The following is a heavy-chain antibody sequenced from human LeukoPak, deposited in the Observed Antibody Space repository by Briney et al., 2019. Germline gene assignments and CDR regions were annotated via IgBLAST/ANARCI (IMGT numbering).Heavy chain of an antibody. CDR3: VKDPRDTYGTNWFVS. D-gene: IGHD2-21*01. Sequence: GGSLRLSCVASGFSFGNYAMSRVRQAPGKGPQWVSQISGTGGATWYAGFARDRFTISRDNSKKTLYLQMSGLRVEDTAMYYCVKDPRDTYGTNWFVSWGQGTLLIVSS. CDR2: ISGTGGAT. V-gene: IGHV3-23*01. CDR1: GFSFGNYA. J-gene: IGHJ5*01.